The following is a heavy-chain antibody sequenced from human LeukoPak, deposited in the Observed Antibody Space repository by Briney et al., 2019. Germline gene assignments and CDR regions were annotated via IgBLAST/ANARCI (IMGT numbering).Heavy chain of an antibody. CDR3: ARDIPGIAAAALDLFDY. J-gene: IGHJ4*02. CDR2: ISAYNGNT. CDR1: GYTFTSYG. Sequence: ASVKVSCKASGYTFTSYGISWVRQAPGQGLEWMGWISAYNGNTNCAQKLQGRVTMTTDTSTSTAYMELRSLRSDDTAVYYCARDIPGIAAAALDLFDYWGQGTLVTVSS. D-gene: IGHD6-13*01. V-gene: IGHV1-18*01.